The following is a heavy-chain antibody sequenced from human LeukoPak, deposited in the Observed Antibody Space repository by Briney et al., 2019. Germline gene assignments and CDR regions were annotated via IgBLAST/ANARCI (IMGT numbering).Heavy chain of an antibody. CDR1: GGSISSSNYY. CDR2: IYYSGSS. V-gene: IGHV4-39*01. D-gene: IGHD2-15*01. J-gene: IGHJ6*03. CDR3: ASRNPYCSGGSCYTYYYYYYMDV. Sequence: SETLSLTCTVSGGSISSSNYYWGWIRQPPGKGLEGIGSIYYSGSSYYNPSLKSRVTISVDTSKNQFSLKLSSVTAADTAVYYCASRNPYCSGGSCYTYYYYYYMDVWGKGTTVTVSS.